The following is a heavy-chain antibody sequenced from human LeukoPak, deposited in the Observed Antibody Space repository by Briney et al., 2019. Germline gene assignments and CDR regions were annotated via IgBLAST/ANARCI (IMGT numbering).Heavy chain of an antibody. CDR3: ANDYGANFDS. CDR2: ISHDGSDE. Sequence: GGSLRLSCAASGFTFINYGMHWVRQAPGKGLEWVAVISHDGSDECYADSVKGRFTISRDNSKSTLYLQMNGLRLEDTAVYYCANDYGANFDSWGQGTLVTVSS. V-gene: IGHV3-30*18. CDR1: GFTFINYG. J-gene: IGHJ4*02. D-gene: IGHD4-17*01.